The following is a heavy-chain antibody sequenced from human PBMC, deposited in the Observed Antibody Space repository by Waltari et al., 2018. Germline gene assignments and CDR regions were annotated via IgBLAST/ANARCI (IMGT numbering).Heavy chain of an antibody. CDR2: IIPIIGKA. V-gene: IGHV1-69*01. CDR3: AKTKYYYDSSGYSNFDY. Sequence: QVQLVQSGAEVKKPGSSVKVSCKASGGPFSSYAISWVRQAPGQGLEWMGGIIPIIGKANYAQKFQGRVTITADESTSTAYMELSSLRSEDTAVYYCAKTKYYYDSSGYSNFDYWGQGTLVSVSS. J-gene: IGHJ4*02. CDR1: GGPFSSYA. D-gene: IGHD3-22*01.